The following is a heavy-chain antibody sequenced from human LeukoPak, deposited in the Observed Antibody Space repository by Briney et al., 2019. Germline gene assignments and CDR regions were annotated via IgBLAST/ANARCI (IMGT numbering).Heavy chain of an antibody. D-gene: IGHD3-22*01. CDR3: LDSSGYYNDY. CDR2: ISGSGGST. Sequence: GGSLRPSCAASGFTFSSYAMSWVRQAPGKGLEWVSAISGSGGSTYYADSVKGRFTISRDNSKNTLYLQMNSLRAEDTAVYYCLDSSGYYNDYWGQGTLVTVSS. J-gene: IGHJ4*02. CDR1: GFTFSSYA. V-gene: IGHV3-23*01.